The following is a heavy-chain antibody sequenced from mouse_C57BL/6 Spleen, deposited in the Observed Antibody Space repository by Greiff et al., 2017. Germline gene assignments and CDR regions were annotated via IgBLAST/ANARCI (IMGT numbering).Heavy chain of an antibody. J-gene: IGHJ1*03. CDR2: ISYDGSN. Sequence: VQLQQSGPGLVKPSQSLSLTCSVTGYSITSGYYWNWIRQFPGNKLEWMGYISYDGSNNYNPSLKNRISITRDTSKNQFFLKLNSVTTEDTATYYCARGVDWYFDVWGTGTTVTVSS. V-gene: IGHV3-6*01. CDR3: ARGVDWYFDV. CDR1: GYSITSGYY. D-gene: IGHD1-1*01.